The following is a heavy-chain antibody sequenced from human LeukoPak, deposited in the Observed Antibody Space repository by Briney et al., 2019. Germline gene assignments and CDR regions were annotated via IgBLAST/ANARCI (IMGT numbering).Heavy chain of an antibody. CDR2: INSDGGIT. D-gene: IGHD1-14*01. Sequence: GGSLRLSCAVSGFTFSIHWMYWVRQAPGKGLVFVSRINSDGGITKYADSVKGRFTIARDNAKNMLYLEMNSLRVDDTAVYYCASGITAEESAAIDYWGQGTVVTVSS. J-gene: IGHJ4*02. CDR3: ASGITAEESAAIDY. CDR1: GFTFSIHW. V-gene: IGHV3-74*03.